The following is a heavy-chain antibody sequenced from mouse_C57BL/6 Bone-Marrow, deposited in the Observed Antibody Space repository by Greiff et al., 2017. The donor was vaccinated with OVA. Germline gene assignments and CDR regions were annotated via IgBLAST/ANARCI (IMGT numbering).Heavy chain of an antibody. J-gene: IGHJ1*03. CDR2: ISYSGST. CDR1: GYSITSDY. Sequence: DVMLVESGPGLAKPSQTLSLTCSVTGYSITSDYWNWIRKFPGNKLEYMGYISYSGSTYYNPSLKSRISITRDTSKNQYYLQLNSVTTEDTATYYCARLNYGSRGWYFDVWGTGTTVTVSS. D-gene: IGHD1-1*01. V-gene: IGHV3-8*01. CDR3: ARLNYGSRGWYFDV.